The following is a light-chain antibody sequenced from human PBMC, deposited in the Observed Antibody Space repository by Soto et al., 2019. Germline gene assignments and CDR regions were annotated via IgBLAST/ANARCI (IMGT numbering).Light chain of an antibody. CDR1: QSISSSF. V-gene: IGKV3-20*01. CDR3: QQYDNSPGT. CDR2: SAS. J-gene: IGKJ5*01. Sequence: QCAGELSLSPGKRAALACGVSQSISSSFLAWYQQKPGQAPRLLIYSASSRATGIPDRFRGNGSGTDFTLTISRLEPEDFAVYYCQQYDNSPGTFGQGTRLEIK.